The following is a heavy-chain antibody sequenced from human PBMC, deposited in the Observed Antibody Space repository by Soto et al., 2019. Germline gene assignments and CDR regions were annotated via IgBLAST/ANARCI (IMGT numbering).Heavy chain of an antibody. V-gene: IGHV3-33*01. CDR2: IWYDGSNK. CDR1: GFTFSSYG. Sequence: QVQLVESGGGVVQPGRSLRLSCAASGFTFSSYGMHWVRQAPDKGLEWVAVIWYDGSNKYYADSVKGRFTISRDNSKNTLYLQMNSLRAEDTAVYYCAREPGSGWSFDYWGQGTLVTVSS. CDR3: AREPGSGWSFDY. J-gene: IGHJ4*02. D-gene: IGHD6-19*01.